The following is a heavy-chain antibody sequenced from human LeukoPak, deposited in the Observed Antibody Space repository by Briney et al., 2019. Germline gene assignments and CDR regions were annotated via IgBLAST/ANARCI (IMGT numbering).Heavy chain of an antibody. CDR2: ISVYRGNT. V-gene: IGHV1-18*01. D-gene: IGHD3-22*01. CDR1: GYTFSTYA. CDR3: AGSKSNYDNSGYMPLDF. Sequence: GSVKVSCKASGYTFSTYAITWVRQAPGQGLEWVGWISVYRGNTKFAQSFQGRVAMTTDTSTTTAYMELTSLRSDDTAVYFCAGSKSNYDNSGYMPLDFWGQGTLVTVSS. J-gene: IGHJ4*02.